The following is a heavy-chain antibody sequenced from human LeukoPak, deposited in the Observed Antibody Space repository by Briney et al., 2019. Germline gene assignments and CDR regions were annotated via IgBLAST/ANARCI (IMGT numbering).Heavy chain of an antibody. CDR1: GYTFTSYD. CDR2: MNPNSGNT. CDR3: ARGIGDYSNYDLWFDH. Sequence: GASVKVSCKASGYTFTSYDINWVRQATGQGLEWMGWMNPNSGNTGYAQKFQGRVTMTRNTSISTAYMELSSLRSEDTAVYYCARGIGDYSNYDLWFDHWGQGTLVTVSS. V-gene: IGHV1-8*01. D-gene: IGHD4-11*01. J-gene: IGHJ5*02.